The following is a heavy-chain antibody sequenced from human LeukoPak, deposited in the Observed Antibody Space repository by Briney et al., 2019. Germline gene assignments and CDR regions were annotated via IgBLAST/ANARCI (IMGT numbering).Heavy chain of an antibody. CDR3: ARRVSGYNYGQHYYFGY. J-gene: IGHJ4*02. Sequence: RGESLKISCKGSGYSFTSYWIGWVRQMPGKGLEWMGMIYPGDSDTRYNPSFQGQVTISADKSISTAYLQWSSLKASDTAMYYCARRVSGYNYGQHYYFGYWGQGTLVTVSS. CDR2: IYPGDSDT. V-gene: IGHV5-51*01. CDR1: GYSFTSYW. D-gene: IGHD5-18*01.